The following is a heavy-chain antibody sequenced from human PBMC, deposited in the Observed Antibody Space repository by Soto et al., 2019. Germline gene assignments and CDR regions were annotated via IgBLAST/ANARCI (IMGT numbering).Heavy chain of an antibody. V-gene: IGHV1-69*13. CDR1: GGTFSSYA. CDR2: IIPIFGTA. J-gene: IGHJ6*02. CDR3: ARNGGSSDYYYYGMDV. Sequence: GASVKVSCKASGGTFSSYAISWVRQAPGQGLEWMGGIIPIFGTANYAQKFQGRVTITADESTSTAYMELSSLGSEDTAVYYCARNGGSSDYYYYGMDVWGQGTTVTVSS. D-gene: IGHD3-10*01.